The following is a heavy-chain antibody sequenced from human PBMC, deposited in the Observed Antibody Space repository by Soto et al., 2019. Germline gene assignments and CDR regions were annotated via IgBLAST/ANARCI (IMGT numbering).Heavy chain of an antibody. J-gene: IGHJ4*02. Sequence: SLRLSCSSSLFTFDDYAMHLVLHTPGKGLEWVSGISWNSDTIGYADSVKGRFTISRDNAKNSLYLQMNSLRAEDTALYYCAKDAAAVAGPLEYWGQGTLVTVSS. CDR2: ISWNSDTI. CDR1: LFTFDDYA. D-gene: IGHD6-19*01. V-gene: IGHV3-9*01. CDR3: AKDAAAVAGPLEY.